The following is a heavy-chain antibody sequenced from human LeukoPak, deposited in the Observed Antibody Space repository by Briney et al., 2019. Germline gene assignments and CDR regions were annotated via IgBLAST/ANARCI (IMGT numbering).Heavy chain of an antibody. CDR1: GGSFSSYA. J-gene: IGHJ4*02. Sequence: ASVKVTCKASGGSFSSYAISWVRQPPGQGLEWMGRIIPILGIANYAQKFQGRVTITADKSTSTAYMELSSLRSEDTAVYYCATDLSSSWYYWGQGTLVTVSS. D-gene: IGHD6-13*01. CDR3: ATDLSSSWYY. V-gene: IGHV1-69*04. CDR2: IIPILGIA.